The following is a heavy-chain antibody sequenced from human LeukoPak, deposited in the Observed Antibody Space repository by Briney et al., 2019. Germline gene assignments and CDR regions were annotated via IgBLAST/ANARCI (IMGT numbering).Heavy chain of an antibody. Sequence: GGSLRLSCAASGFTFSSYAMSWVRQAPGKGLEWVSAISGSGGSTYYADSVKGRLTISRDNSMNTLYLQMNSLRAEDTAVYYCAKLIAAAGTFYFDYWGQGTLVTVSS. CDR3: AKLIAAAGTFYFDY. CDR2: ISGSGGST. V-gene: IGHV3-23*01. CDR1: GFTFSSYA. J-gene: IGHJ4*02. D-gene: IGHD6-13*01.